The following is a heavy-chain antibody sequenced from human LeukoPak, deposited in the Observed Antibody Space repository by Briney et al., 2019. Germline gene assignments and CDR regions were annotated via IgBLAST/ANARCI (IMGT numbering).Heavy chain of an antibody. CDR3: ARVSRSNSVGGDY. CDR2: INHSGST. D-gene: IGHD4-23*01. Sequence: SETLSLTCAVYGGSFSGYYWSWIRQPPGKGLEWIGEINHSGSTNYNPSLKSRVTISVDTSKNQFSLKLSSVTAADTAMYYCARVSRSNSVGGDYWGQGTLVTVSS. V-gene: IGHV4-34*01. J-gene: IGHJ4*02. CDR1: GGSFSGYY.